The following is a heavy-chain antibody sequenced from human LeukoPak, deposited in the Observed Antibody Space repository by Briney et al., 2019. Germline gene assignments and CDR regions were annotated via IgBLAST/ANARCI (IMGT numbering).Heavy chain of an antibody. Sequence: SETLSLTCTVSGGSISSSSYYWGWIRQPPGKGLEWIGSIYYSGSTYYNPSLKSRVTISVDTSKNQFSLKLSSVTAADTAVYYCARGAPQHQLPYDYWGQGTLVTVSS. D-gene: IGHD2-2*01. V-gene: IGHV4-39*07. CDR2: IYYSGST. J-gene: IGHJ4*02. CDR3: ARGAPQHQLPYDY. CDR1: GGSISSSSYY.